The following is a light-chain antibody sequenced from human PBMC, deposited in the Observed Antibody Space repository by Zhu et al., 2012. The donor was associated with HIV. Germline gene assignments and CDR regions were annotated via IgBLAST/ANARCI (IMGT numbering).Light chain of an antibody. CDR3: QQLSGYPLFI. CDR2: DTS. V-gene: IGKV1-9*01. CDR1: ESIGRY. Sequence: DIQLTQSPAFLSASVGDRVTITCRASESIGRYLAWYQQKPGTAPKLLIYDTSTLQSGVPSTFSGSGSGTEFTLTISSLRPEDFATYYRQQLSGYPLFIYGPGTKVDIK. J-gene: IGKJ3*01.